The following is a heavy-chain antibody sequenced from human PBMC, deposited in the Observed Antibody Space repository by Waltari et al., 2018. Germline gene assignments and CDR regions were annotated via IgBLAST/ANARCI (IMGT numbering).Heavy chain of an antibody. D-gene: IGHD3-3*01. CDR1: GGSFSGYY. Sequence: QVQLQQWGAGLLKPSETLSLTCAVYGGSFSGYYWSWIRQPPGKGLEWIGEINHSGSTNYNPSLKSRVTISVDTSKNQFSLKLSSVTAADTAVYYCARGGQYDFWSGYYNYYYYYGMDVWGQGTTVIVSS. CDR3: ARGGQYDFWSGYYNYYYYYGMDV. V-gene: IGHV4-34*01. CDR2: INHSGST. J-gene: IGHJ6*02.